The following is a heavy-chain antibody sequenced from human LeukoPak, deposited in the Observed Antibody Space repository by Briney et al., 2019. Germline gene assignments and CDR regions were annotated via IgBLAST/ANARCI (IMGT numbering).Heavy chain of an antibody. V-gene: IGHV3-30-3*01. CDR1: GFTFSSYA. Sequence: GGSLRLSCAASGFTFSSYAMHWVRQAPGKGLEWVAVISYDGSNEYYADSVKGRFTISRDNSKNTLYLQTNSLRAEDTAVYYCARVMVRGVIIVSPFDYWGQGTLVTVSS. CDR2: ISYDGSNE. D-gene: IGHD3-10*01. J-gene: IGHJ4*02. CDR3: ARVMVRGVIIVSPFDY.